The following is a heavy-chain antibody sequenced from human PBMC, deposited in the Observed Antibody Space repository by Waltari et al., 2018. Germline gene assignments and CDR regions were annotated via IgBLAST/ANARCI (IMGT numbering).Heavy chain of an antibody. CDR1: GYIFNDYY. Sequence: QVDLVQSGPEVKKPGASVKVSCKTSGYIFNDYYIHWVRRAPVQGIEWMGWFNPNVGARHYAPKFRDRVTISTDTCIGTVYMHLPSLTSDDTALYFCARLSEYWGQGTLITVSS. J-gene: IGHJ1*01. CDR2: FNPNVGAR. CDR3: ARLSEY. V-gene: IGHV1-2*02.